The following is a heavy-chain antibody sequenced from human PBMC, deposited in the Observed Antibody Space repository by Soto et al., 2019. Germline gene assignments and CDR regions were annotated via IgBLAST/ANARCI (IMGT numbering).Heavy chain of an antibody. V-gene: IGHV4-39*07. J-gene: IGHJ4*02. D-gene: IGHD2-21*02. Sequence: SETLSLTCTVSGGSISSSSYYWGWIRQPPGKGLEWIGSIYYSGSTYYNPSLKSRVTISVDTSKNQFSLNLNSVTAADTAIYYCARWTYCGGDCYWLDFWGQGTLVTVSS. CDR2: IYYSGST. CDR3: ARWTYCGGDCYWLDF. CDR1: GGSISSSSYY.